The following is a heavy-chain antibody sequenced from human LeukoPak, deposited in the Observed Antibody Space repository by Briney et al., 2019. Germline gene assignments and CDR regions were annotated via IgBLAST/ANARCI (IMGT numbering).Heavy chain of an antibody. J-gene: IGHJ4*02. CDR1: GGSISSSSYY. D-gene: IGHD6-13*01. V-gene: IGHV4-39*02. CDR2: IYYSGSA. Sequence: SETLSLTCTVSGGSISSSSYYWGWIRQPPGKGLEWIGSIYYSGSAYYNPSLKSRVTISVDTSKNQFSLKLSSVTAADTAVYYCARERGIGAIFGAAAGNEFDYWGQGTLVTVSS. CDR3: ARERGIGAIFGAAAGNEFDY.